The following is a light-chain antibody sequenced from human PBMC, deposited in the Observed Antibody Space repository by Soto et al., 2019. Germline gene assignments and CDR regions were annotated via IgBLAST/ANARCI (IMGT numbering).Light chain of an antibody. Sequence: DIQMTQSPSSLSAAAGDRVTITCRASQSINNYLNWYQHRPGEAPKLLIFGASSLQRGVPSRFSGSGSGTEFTLTISSLQRDDLATYYCQQNYHPPPTFGQGTNVEI. CDR2: GAS. CDR1: QSINNY. CDR3: QQNYHPPPT. J-gene: IGKJ1*01. V-gene: IGKV1-39*01.